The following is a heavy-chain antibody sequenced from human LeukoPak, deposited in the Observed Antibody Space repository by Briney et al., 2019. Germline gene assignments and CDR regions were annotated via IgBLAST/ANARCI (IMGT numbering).Heavy chain of an antibody. J-gene: IGHJ4*02. D-gene: IGHD6-19*01. CDR2: IYNGGST. CDR1: GFSVSSNY. CDR3: ARASRWLAFDD. V-gene: IGHV3-66*01. Sequence: GGSLRLSCAASGFSVSSNYMAWVRQAPGKGLEWVSVIYNGGSTKYGDSVQDRFTISRDKSKNTLHLQMNSLRAEDTALYCCARASRWLAFDDWGQGALVTVSA.